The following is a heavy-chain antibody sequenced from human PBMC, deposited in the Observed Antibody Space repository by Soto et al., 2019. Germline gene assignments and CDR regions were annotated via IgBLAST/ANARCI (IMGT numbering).Heavy chain of an antibody. V-gene: IGHV1-18*01. CDR3: ARGSSSWYKERFDY. J-gene: IGHJ4*02. CDR2: ISAYNGNT. D-gene: IGHD6-13*01. CDR1: GYTFSTYD. Sequence: ASVKVSCKTSGYTFSTYDINWVRQAPGQGLEWMGWISAYNGNTNYAQKLQGRVTMTTDTSTSTAYMELRSLRSDDTAVYYCARGSSSWYKERFDYWGQGTLVTVSS.